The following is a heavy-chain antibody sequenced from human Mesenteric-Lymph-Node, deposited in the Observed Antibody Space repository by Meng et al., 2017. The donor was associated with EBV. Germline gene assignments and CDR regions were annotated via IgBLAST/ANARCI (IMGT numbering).Heavy chain of an antibody. Sequence: QITLKESGPTLVKPXXXXTXTXAFSGFSLITPEVGVGWIRQPPGKALEWLALIYWDDDKRYSPSLKSRLNITKDTSKNQVVLTLTNMDPVDTGTYYCAHSVGELLGHFDYWGQGTLVTVSS. V-gene: IGHV2-5*02. CDR2: IYWDDDK. D-gene: IGHD1-26*01. J-gene: IGHJ4*02. CDR3: AHSVGELLGHFDY. CDR1: GFSLITPEVG.